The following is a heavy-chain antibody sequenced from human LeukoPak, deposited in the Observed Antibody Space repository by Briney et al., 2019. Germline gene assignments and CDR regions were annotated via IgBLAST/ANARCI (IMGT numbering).Heavy chain of an antibody. J-gene: IGHJ3*02. CDR1: GDSFSSHY. CDR2: ISYIGST. CDR3: ARDLVTVTKGFDI. Sequence: PSETLSLTCAVSGDSFSSHYWTWIRQPPGKGLEWIGYISYIGSTNYNPSLKSRVTISIDTSKNQFPLKLSSVTAADTAVYYCARDLVTVTKGFDIWGQGTMVSASS. V-gene: IGHV4-59*11. D-gene: IGHD4-17*01.